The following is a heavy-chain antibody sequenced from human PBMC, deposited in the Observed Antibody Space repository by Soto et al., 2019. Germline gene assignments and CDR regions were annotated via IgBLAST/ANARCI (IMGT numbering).Heavy chain of an antibody. Sequence: EVQLVESGGGLVQPGGSLRLSCVASGFTVSSSYMGWVRHAPGKGLEWVSSIYTGSTTYYAESVRGRFTVSTDNSKDTLYRQMNSLRVDDAAMYYCARHVGSYWYFDLWGRGTLVTVSS. D-gene: IGHD1-26*01. V-gene: IGHV3-66*04. J-gene: IGHJ2*01. CDR3: ARHVGSYWYFDL. CDR2: IYTGSTT. CDR1: GFTVSSSY.